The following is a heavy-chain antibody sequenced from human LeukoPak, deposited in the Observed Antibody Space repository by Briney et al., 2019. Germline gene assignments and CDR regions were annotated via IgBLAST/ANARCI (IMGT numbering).Heavy chain of an antibody. J-gene: IGHJ4*02. D-gene: IGHD6-13*01. CDR3: ANSHSSSWSSFDY. V-gene: IGHV3-21*01. CDR1: GFTFSSYS. CDR2: ISSSSSYI. Sequence: GGSLRLSCAASGFTFSSYSMNWVRQAPGKGLEWVSSISSSSSYIYYADSVKGRFTISRDNAKNSLYLQMNSLRAEDTAVYYCANSHSSSWSSFDYWGQGTLVAVSS.